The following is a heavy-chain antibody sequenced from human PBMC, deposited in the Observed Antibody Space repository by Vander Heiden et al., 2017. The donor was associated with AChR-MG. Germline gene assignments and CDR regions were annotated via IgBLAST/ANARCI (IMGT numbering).Heavy chain of an antibody. CDR3: ARDYNYYDISGDPQLYGMDV. V-gene: IGHV1-69*06. CDR2: IIPIFGTE. J-gene: IGHJ6*02. Sequence: QVQLVQSGAEVKKSGSSVKVSCKASGGTFSSYALSWVRPAPGQGLEWMAGIIPIFGTENYAQKFKGRGTSTADKSTSTAYMEWSRMRSEETAVYYCARDYNYYDISGDPQLYGMDVWGQGTTVTVSS. D-gene: IGHD3-22*01. CDR1: GGTFSSYA.